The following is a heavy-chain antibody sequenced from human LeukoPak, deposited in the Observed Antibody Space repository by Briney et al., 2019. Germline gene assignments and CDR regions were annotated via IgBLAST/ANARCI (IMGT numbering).Heavy chain of an antibody. V-gene: IGHV4-34*01. J-gene: IGHJ6*03. CDR1: GGSFSDYY. D-gene: IGHD7-27*01. Sequence: SETLSLTCAVYGGSFSDYYWSWIRQPPGKGLEWIGEINHSGSTNYNPSLKSRVTISVDTSKNQFSPKLSSMTAADTAVYYCARSGDSSVHYYYYYMDVWGKGTTVTVSS. CDR3: ARSGDSSVHYYYYYMDV. CDR2: INHSGST.